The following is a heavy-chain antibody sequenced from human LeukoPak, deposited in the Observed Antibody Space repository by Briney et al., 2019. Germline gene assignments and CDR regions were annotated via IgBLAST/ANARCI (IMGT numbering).Heavy chain of an antibody. CDR2: ISGSGGST. D-gene: IGHD6-19*01. CDR3: AKEYSSGWSIDY. Sequence: GGSLRLSCVASGFTFSGYAMSWVRQAPGKGLEWVSAISGSGGSTYYADSVKGRFTISRDNSKNTLYLQMNSLRAEDTAAYYCAKEYSSGWSIDYWGQGTLVTVSS. V-gene: IGHV3-23*01. J-gene: IGHJ4*02. CDR1: GFTFSGYA.